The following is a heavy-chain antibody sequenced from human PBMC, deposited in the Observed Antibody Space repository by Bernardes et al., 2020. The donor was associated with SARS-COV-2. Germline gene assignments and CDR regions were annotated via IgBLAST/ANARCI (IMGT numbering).Heavy chain of an antibody. CDR1: GFTFISYA. V-gene: IGHV3-23*01. D-gene: IGHD2-15*01. J-gene: IGHJ5*02. CDR3: AKGGWLDD. Sequence: GGSLRLSRAASGFTFISYAMSWVRQAPGKGLEWVAGVSASGMSTNYADSMKGRFTIRKDNSKNTLYLHVNSLRAEDTAVYYCAKGGWLDDWGQGTLVTVSS. CDR2: VSASGMST.